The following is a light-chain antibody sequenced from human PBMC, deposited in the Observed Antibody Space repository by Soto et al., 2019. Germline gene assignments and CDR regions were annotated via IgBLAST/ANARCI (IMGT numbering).Light chain of an antibody. V-gene: IGKV1-27*01. Sequence: DIQMTQSPSSLSASVGDRVTITCRASQGISNYLAWYQQIPGKVPKLLISAASTLQSEVPSRFSGSGSGTDFTLTISSLQPEDVATYYCQKYTNVPAFGGGNKVEIK. CDR1: QGISNY. CDR3: QKYTNVPA. CDR2: AAS. J-gene: IGKJ4*01.